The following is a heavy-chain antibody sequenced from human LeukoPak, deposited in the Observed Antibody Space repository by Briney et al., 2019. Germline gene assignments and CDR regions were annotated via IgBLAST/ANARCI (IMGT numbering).Heavy chain of an antibody. CDR3: ARKAGSPFVVVTAISYYFDY. Sequence: PGGSLRLSCAASGFTFSSYSMNWVRQAPGKGLEWVSSISSSSSYIYYADSVKGRFTISRDNAKNSLYLQMNSLRAEDTAVYYCARKAGSPFVVVTAISYYFDYWGQGTLVTVSS. CDR2: ISSSSSYI. D-gene: IGHD2-21*02. V-gene: IGHV3-21*01. CDR1: GFTFSSYS. J-gene: IGHJ4*02.